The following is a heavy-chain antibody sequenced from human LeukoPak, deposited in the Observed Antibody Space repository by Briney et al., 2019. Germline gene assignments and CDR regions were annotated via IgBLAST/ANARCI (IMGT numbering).Heavy chain of an antibody. CDR3: ARDLPLYYYGMDV. Sequence: GGSLRLSCAAPGFTFSSYWMHWVRQAPGKGLVWVSRINSDGSSTSYTDSVKGRFTISRDNAKNTLYLQMNSLRAEDTAVYYCARDLPLYYYGMDVWGQGTTVTVSS. D-gene: IGHD5/OR15-5a*01. CDR2: INSDGSST. V-gene: IGHV3-74*01. CDR1: GFTFSSYW. J-gene: IGHJ6*02.